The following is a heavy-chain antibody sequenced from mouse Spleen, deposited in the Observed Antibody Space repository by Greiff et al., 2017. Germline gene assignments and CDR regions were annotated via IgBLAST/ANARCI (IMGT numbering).Heavy chain of an antibody. V-gene: IGHV1-85*01. CDR3: AREGTTVVARYWYFDV. J-gene: IGHJ1*01. Sequence: QVQLQQSGPELVKPGASVKLSCKACGYTFTSYDINWVKQRPGQGLEWIGWIYPRDGSTKYNEKFKGKATLTVDTSSSTAYMELHSLTSEDSAVYFCAREGTTVVARYWYFDVWGAGTTVTVSS. CDR2: IYPRDGST. CDR1: GYTFTSYD. D-gene: IGHD1-1*01.